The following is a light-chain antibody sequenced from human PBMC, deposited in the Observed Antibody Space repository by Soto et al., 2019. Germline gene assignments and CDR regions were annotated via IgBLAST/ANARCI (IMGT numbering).Light chain of an antibody. V-gene: IGKV1-33*01. CDR1: QDISNY. CDR2: DAS. J-gene: IGKJ4*01. CDR3: QQYDNLPLT. Sequence: DIQMTQSPSSLSASVRDRVTITCQASQDISNYLNWYQQKPGKAPKLLIYDASNLETGVPSRSSGSGSGTDFTFTISSLQPEDIATYYCQQYDNLPLTFGGGTKVEIK.